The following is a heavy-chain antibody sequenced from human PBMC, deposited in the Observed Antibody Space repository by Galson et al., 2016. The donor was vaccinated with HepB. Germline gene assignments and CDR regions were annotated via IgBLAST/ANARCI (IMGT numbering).Heavy chain of an antibody. J-gene: IGHJ6*02. CDR3: ARYYDILTGYSNYGMDV. CDR2: ISGSGGST. V-gene: IGHV3-23*01. CDR1: GFTFSSYA. D-gene: IGHD3-9*01. Sequence: SLRLSCAASGFTFSSYAMSWVRQAPGKGLEWVSAISGSGGSTYYADSVKGRFTISRDNSKNTLYLQMNSLRAEDTAVYYCARYYDILTGYSNYGMDVWGHGTTVTVSS.